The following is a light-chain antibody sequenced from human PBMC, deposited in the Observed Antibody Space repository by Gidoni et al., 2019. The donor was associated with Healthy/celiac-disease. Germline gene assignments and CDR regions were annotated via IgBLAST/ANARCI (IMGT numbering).Light chain of an antibody. V-gene: IGKV3-20*01. CDR2: GAS. CDR3: QQYGSSPRT. CDR1: PSVSSSY. Sequence: EIVLTQSPGTLSLSPGERATLSCRASPSVSSSYLAWYQQKPGQAPRLLIYGASSRATGIPDRFSGSGSGTDFTLTISRLEPEDFAVYYCQQYGSSPRTFXPXTKVDIK. J-gene: IGKJ3*01.